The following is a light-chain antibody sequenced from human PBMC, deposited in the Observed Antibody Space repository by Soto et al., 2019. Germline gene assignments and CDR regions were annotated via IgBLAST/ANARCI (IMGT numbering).Light chain of an antibody. CDR2: GAS. J-gene: IGKJ3*01. CDR1: QSISRTY. V-gene: IGKV3-20*01. Sequence: EIVLTQSPGTLSLSPGERATLSCRANQSISRTYVGWYQQKPGQAPRVLMTGASNRATGIPDRFSGSGSGTEVTLTSSGLEAEDSAAYCCQQYGSSVTFGPGTKVDIK. CDR3: QQYGSSVT.